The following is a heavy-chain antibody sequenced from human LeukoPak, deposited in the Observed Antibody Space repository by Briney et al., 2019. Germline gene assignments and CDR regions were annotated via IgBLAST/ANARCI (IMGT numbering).Heavy chain of an antibody. CDR3: ARGKNYDILTGYYRGYYYYGMDV. V-gene: IGHV4-59*01. J-gene: IGHJ6*02. D-gene: IGHD3-9*01. CDR2: IYYSGST. Sequence: SETLSLTCTVSGGSISSYYWSWIRQPPGKGLEWIGYIYYSGSTNYNPSLKSRVTISVDTSKNQFSLKLSSVTAADTAVYYCARGKNYDILTGYYRGYYYYGMDVWGQGTTVTVSS. CDR1: GGSISSYY.